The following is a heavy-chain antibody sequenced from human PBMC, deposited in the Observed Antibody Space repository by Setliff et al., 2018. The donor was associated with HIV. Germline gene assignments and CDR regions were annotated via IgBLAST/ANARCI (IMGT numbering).Heavy chain of an antibody. CDR1: GDSISSSRSF. CDR3: ARVSSVIELQGGDYFDS. CDR2: IYFSGSV. V-gene: IGHV4-39*07. Sequence: KASETLPLTCTVSGDSISSSRSFWGWIRQSPGKGLEWIGSIYFSGSVFYNPSLNSRVIISIDTSRNQFSLKLSSVTGADTAVYYCARVSSVIELQGGDYFDSWGQGLLVTVSS. J-gene: IGHJ4*02. D-gene: IGHD1-7*01.